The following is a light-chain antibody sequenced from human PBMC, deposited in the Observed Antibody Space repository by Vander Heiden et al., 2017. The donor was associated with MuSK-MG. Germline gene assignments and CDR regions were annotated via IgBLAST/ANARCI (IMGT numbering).Light chain of an antibody. V-gene: IGKV1-12*01. Sequence: DIQMTQSPSSVSASVGDRVTITCRASQGISSWLAWYQQKPGKAPNLLIYAASSLQSGVPSRFSDNGSGTDFTLTISSLQPADFATYYCQQWHRYPHTFGRGTKVDIK. CDR2: AAS. CDR3: QQWHRYPHT. CDR1: QGISSW. J-gene: IGKJ4*01.